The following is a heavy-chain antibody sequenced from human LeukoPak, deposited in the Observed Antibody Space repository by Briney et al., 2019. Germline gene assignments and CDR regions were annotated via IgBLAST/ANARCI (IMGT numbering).Heavy chain of an antibody. CDR1: GGSISSYY. CDR3: ARGDGDYFDY. V-gene: IGHV4-59*01. Sequence: SETLSLTCTVSGGSISSYYWSWIRQPPGKGLEWIGYIYYSGSTNYNPSLKSRVTISVDTSKNQFSLKLSSVTAADTAAYYCARGDGDYFDYWGQGTLVTVSS. D-gene: IGHD7-27*01. J-gene: IGHJ4*02. CDR2: IYYSGST.